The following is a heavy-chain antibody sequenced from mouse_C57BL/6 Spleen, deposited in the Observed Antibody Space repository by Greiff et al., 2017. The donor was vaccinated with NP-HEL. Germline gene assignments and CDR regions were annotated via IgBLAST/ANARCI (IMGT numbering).Heavy chain of an antibody. CDR2: INYDGSST. CDR3: ARGGITTVVGYAMDY. Sequence: EVKLMESEGGLVQPGSSMKLSCTASGFTFSDYYMAWVRQVSEKGLEWVANINYDGSSTYDLDSLKSRFIISRDNAKNILYLQMSSLKSEDTATYYCARGGITTVVGYAMDYWGQGTSGTVAS. V-gene: IGHV5-16*01. J-gene: IGHJ4*01. D-gene: IGHD1-1*01. CDR1: GFTFSDYY.